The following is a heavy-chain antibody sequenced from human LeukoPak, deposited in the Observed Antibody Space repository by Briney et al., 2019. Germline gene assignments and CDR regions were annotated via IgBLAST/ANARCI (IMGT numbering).Heavy chain of an antibody. CDR2: INHNGGT. CDR1: GGSFSDYS. CDR3: ARVAYRYSINDWSRTGLGAYATKYYYMDV. D-gene: IGHD3-9*01. V-gene: IGHV4-34*01. Sequence: SETLSLTCAVYGGSFSDYSWTWIRQAPGEGLEWIGEINHNGGTNHNPSLVSRVIMSVDTSKNRFSLKVSSVTAADTAVYYCARVAYRYSINDWSRTGLGAYATKYYYMDVWGKGTTVTVSS. J-gene: IGHJ6*03.